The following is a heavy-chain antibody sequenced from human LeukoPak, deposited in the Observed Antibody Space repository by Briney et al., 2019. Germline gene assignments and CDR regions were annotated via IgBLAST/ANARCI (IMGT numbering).Heavy chain of an antibody. J-gene: IGHJ6*02. CDR2: IDAGGGDT. V-gene: IGHV3-23*01. CDR3: GRPTKYWLVRGNGVDV. Sequence: PGASLRLSCAASGFTFTSYAMTWVRQAPGKGLEWVSSIDAGGGDTYHSDSVKGRFTISGDNSMNTLYLQMNSLRADDTAVYYCGRPTKYWLVRGNGVDVWGQGTTVTVSS. CDR1: GFTFTSYA. D-gene: IGHD6-19*01.